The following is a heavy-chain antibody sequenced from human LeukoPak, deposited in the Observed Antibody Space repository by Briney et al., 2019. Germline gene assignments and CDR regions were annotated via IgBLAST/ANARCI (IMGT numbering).Heavy chain of an antibody. CDR3: ARRIVPGGANWFEP. V-gene: IGHV4-39*01. J-gene: IGHJ5*02. Sequence: SETLSLTCTVSGVSISSRNSWWDWIRQSPGKGLEWIGAICVNGSTDYNSSLKSRVTLFIDTSRNQFSLRLTSVTATDTAVYFCARRIVPGGANWFEPWGQGSLVTVSS. D-gene: IGHD3-16*02. CDR1: GVSISSRNSW. CDR2: ICVNGST.